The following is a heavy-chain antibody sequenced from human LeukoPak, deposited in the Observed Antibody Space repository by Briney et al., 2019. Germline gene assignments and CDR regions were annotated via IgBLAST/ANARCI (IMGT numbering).Heavy chain of an antibody. J-gene: IGHJ5*02. Sequence: ASVKVSCKASGYTFTSYGISWVRQAPGQGLEWMGWISAYNGNTNYAQKLQGRVTMTTDTSTSTAYMELRSLRSDDTAVYYCARDPGYDSSGLEFDPWGQGTLVTVSS. V-gene: IGHV1-18*01. CDR1: GYTFTSYG. D-gene: IGHD3-22*01. CDR2: ISAYNGNT. CDR3: ARDPGYDSSGLEFDP.